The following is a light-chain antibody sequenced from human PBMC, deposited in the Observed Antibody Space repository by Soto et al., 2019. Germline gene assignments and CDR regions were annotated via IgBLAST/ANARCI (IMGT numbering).Light chain of an antibody. CDR3: ISYIPSTTTHWV. CDR1: NTDVGGYDR. Sequence: QSVLTQPASVSGSPGQSITISCTGTNTDVGGYDRVSWYQHRPGKAPKMLIFEVFNRPSGISDRFSGSKSGDTASLTISGLQAEDEADYYCISYIPSTTTHWVFGGGTKVTVL. J-gene: IGLJ3*02. V-gene: IGLV2-14*01. CDR2: EVF.